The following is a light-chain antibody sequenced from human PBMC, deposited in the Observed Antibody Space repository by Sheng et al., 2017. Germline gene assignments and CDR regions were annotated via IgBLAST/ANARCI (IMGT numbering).Light chain of an antibody. V-gene: IGKV3-11*01. Sequence: EIVLTQSPATLFLSPGERATLSCRASQYVSGYFAWYQQKPGQAPRLLIYDTSNRATGVPARFSVSGSETEFTLTVSSLQSEDFAIYYCQQYNNWPRTFGQGTKVEIK. CDR1: QYVSGY. CDR2: DTS. CDR3: QQYNNWPRT. J-gene: IGKJ1*01.